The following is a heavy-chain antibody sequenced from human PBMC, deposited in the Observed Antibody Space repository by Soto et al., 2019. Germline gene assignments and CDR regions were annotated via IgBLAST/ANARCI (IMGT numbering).Heavy chain of an antibody. CDR3: ARRHPVGATGENWFDP. Sequence: ASVKVSCKASGYTFTSYGISWVRQAPGQGLEWMGWISAYNGNTNYAQKLQGRVTMTTDTSTSTAYMELRSLRSDDTAVYYCARRHPVGATGENWFDPWGQGTLVTVSS. J-gene: IGHJ5*02. D-gene: IGHD1-26*01. CDR2: ISAYNGNT. V-gene: IGHV1-18*01. CDR1: GYTFTSYG.